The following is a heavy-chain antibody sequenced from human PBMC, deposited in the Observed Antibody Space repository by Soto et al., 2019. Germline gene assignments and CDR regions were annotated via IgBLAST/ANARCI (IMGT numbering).Heavy chain of an antibody. D-gene: IGHD1-26*01. CDR1: GFTFSSYA. J-gene: IGHJ4*02. CDR2: ISGCGGST. Sequence: EVQLLESGGGLVQPGGSLRLSCAASGFTFSSYAMSWVRQAPGKGLEWVSAISGCGGSTYYADSVKGRFTISRDNSKNTLYRQMNSLRAEDTAVYYCAKDPGGVGATWPSDYWGQGTLVTVSS. CDR3: AKDPGGVGATWPSDY. V-gene: IGHV3-23*01.